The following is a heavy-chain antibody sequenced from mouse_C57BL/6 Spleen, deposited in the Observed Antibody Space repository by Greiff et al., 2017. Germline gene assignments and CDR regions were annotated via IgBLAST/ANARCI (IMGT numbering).Heavy chain of an antibody. V-gene: IGHV1-81*01. D-gene: IGHD1-1*01. CDR1: GYTFTSYG. J-gene: IGHJ2*01. CDR3: ARYGSVDY. Sequence: VQLQQSGAELARPGASVKLSCKASGYTFTSYGISWVKQRTGQGLEWIGEIYPRSGNTYYNEKFKGKATLTADKSSSTAYMELRSLTSEDSAVYFCARYGSVDYWVQGTTLTVSS. CDR2: IYPRSGNT.